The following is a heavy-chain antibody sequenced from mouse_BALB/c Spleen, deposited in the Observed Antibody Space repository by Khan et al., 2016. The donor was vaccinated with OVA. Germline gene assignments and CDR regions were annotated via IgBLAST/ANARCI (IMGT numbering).Heavy chain of an antibody. CDR2: IYPSDSYS. D-gene: IGHD2-3*01. J-gene: IGHJ3*01. Sequence: QVQLQQPGLELVRPGASVKLSCKASGYTFTNYWINWVKQRPGQGLEWIGNIYPSDSYSNYNQRFKDKATLTVDKSSSTAYLLLSRPTSEDSAVYYCTREGVDGSSLAYWGQGTLVTVSA. CDR1: GYTFTNYW. CDR3: TREGVDGSSLAY. V-gene: IGHV1-69*02.